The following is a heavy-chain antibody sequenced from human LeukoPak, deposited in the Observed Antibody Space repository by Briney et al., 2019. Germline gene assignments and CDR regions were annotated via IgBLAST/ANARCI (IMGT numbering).Heavy chain of an antibody. CDR3: AKVLSGIRRGSFDY. CDR2: ITPSGGKK. V-gene: IGHV3-23*01. Sequence: GGALRLPSAASGFTFSRYAMSWVRQAPGKGREEVSGITPSGGKKYYADSVKGRFTISRENSKNTLYLQMDSMRAEDTAVYFCAKVLSGIRRGSFDYWGQGTLVPVSS. J-gene: IGHJ4*02. CDR1: GFTFSRYA. D-gene: IGHD1-14*01.